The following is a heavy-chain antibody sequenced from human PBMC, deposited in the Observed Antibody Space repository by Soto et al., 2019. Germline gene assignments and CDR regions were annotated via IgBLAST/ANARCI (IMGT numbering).Heavy chain of an antibody. CDR2: IIPIFGTA. CDR1: GGTLSSYS. CDR3: ARESRYCSGGSCYFLPGIDY. J-gene: IGHJ4*02. Sequence: GAPGKVSCQASGGTLSSYSISWVRQAPGQGLEWMGGIIPIFGTANYAQKFQGRVTITADESTSTAYMELSSLRSEDTAVYYCARESRYCSGGSCYFLPGIDYWGQGTLVTVSS. V-gene: IGHV1-69*13. D-gene: IGHD2-15*01.